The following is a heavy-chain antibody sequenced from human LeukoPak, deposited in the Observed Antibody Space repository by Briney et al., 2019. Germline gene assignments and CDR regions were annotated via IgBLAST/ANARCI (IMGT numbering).Heavy chain of an antibody. CDR2: INSSGSTI. V-gene: IGHV3-48*03. D-gene: IGHD6-13*01. Sequence: GGSLRLSCAASGFTFSSYEMNWVRQAPGKGLEWVSYINSSGSTIYYADSVKGRFTISRDNAKNSLYLQMNSLRAEDSAVYYCARDQAGRHSDYWGQGTLVTVSS. CDR1: GFTFSSYE. J-gene: IGHJ4*02. CDR3: ARDQAGRHSDY.